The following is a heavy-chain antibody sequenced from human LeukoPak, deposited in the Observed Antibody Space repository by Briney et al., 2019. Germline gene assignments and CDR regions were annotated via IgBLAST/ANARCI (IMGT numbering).Heavy chain of an antibody. CDR3: AKDQYSSGWPGMDV. CDR1: GVTFSSYG. V-gene: IGHV3-30*18. Sequence: QAGGSLRLSCAASGVTFSSYGMHWVRQAPGKGLEWVAVISYDGSNKYYADSVKGRFTISRDNSKNTLYLQMNSLRAEDTAVYYCAKDQYSSGWPGMDVWGQGTTVTVSS. D-gene: IGHD6-19*01. CDR2: ISYDGSNK. J-gene: IGHJ6*02.